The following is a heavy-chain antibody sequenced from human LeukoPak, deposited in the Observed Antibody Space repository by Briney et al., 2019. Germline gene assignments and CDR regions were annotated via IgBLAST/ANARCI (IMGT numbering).Heavy chain of an antibody. CDR1: GFTVSSNY. V-gene: IGHV3-53*01. Sequence: GGSLRLSCAASGFTVSSNYMSWVRQAPGKGLEWVSVIYSGGSTYYADSVKGRFTISRDNSKNTLYLQMNSLRAEDTAVYYCARDDDWLSYGMDVWGQGTTVTVSS. J-gene: IGHJ6*02. D-gene: IGHD3-9*01. CDR3: ARDDDWLSYGMDV. CDR2: IYSGGST.